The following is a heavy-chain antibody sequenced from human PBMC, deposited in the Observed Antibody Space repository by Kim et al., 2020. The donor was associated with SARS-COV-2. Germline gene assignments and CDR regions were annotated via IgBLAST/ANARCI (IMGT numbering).Heavy chain of an antibody. V-gene: IGHV4-34*01. CDR2: INHSGST. CDR3: ARPMVRGRYWFDP. CDR1: GGSFSGYY. D-gene: IGHD3-10*01. Sequence: SETLSLTCAVYGGSFSGYYWSWIRQPPGKGLEWIGEINHSGSTNYNPSLKSRVTISVDTSKNQFSLKLSSVTAADTAVYYCARPMVRGRYWFDPWGQGTLVTVSS. J-gene: IGHJ5*02.